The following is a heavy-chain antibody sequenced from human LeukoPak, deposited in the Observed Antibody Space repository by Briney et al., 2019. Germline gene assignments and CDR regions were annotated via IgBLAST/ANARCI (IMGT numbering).Heavy chain of an antibody. J-gene: IGHJ1*01. Sequence: SETLSLTCSVSSDSISSSSYYWGWIRQPPGRGLEWIGSIHYRGSTYYNPSLKSRVTISLDTSKNQFSLKLRSVTAADTAVYYCARASGLLSRDFQHWGQGTLVTVSS. CDR3: ARASGLLSRDFQH. D-gene: IGHD2-2*01. CDR1: SDSISSSSYY. V-gene: IGHV4-39*07. CDR2: IHYRGST.